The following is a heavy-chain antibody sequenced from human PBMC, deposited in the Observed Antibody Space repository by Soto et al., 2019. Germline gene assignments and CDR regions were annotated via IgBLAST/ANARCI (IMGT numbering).Heavy chain of an antibody. V-gene: IGHV1-3*01. D-gene: IGHD4-17*01. CDR2: INAGNGNT. CDR1: GYTFTIYA. J-gene: IGHJ4*02. CDR3: ARDPDYGDTTGHFDY. Sequence: QVQLVQSGAEVKKPGASVKVSCKASGYTFTIYAMHWVRQAPGQRLEWMGWINAGNGNTKYSQKFQGRVTITRDTSASTAYMELSSLRSEDTAVYYCARDPDYGDTTGHFDYWGQGTLVTVSS.